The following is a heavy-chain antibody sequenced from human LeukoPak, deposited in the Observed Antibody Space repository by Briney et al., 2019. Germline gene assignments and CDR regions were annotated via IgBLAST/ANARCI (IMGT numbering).Heavy chain of an antibody. CDR2: ISGDGETT. J-gene: IGHJ3*02. V-gene: IGHV3-64*02. CDR1: GFTFSSYS. CDR3: ARVGDVTAFDI. Sequence: GGSLRLSCAASGFTFSSYSIYWVRQAPGKGLEYVSAISGDGETTFYADSVKGRFTISRDNSKNTLYLQMGSLRTEDMAVYYCARVGDVTAFDIWGQGTMVTVSS. D-gene: IGHD3-16*01.